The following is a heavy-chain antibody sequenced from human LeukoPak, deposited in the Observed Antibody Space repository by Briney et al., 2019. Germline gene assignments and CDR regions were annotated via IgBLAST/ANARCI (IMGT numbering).Heavy chain of an antibody. Sequence: GGSLRLSCAASGFTFSNYWMHWVRQAPGKGLEWVSIISRASESIFYADSVKGRFTISRDDSKNTLYLQMNSLRADDTAVYYCAKDFRAKSGSGSYGWFDPWGQGTLVTVSS. J-gene: IGHJ5*02. D-gene: IGHD3-10*01. CDR2: ISRASESI. CDR3: AKDFRAKSGSGSYGWFDP. V-gene: IGHV3-21*04. CDR1: GFTFSNYW.